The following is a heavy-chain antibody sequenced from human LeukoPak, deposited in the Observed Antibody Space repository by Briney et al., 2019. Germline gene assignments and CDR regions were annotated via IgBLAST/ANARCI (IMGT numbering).Heavy chain of an antibody. J-gene: IGHJ4*02. D-gene: IGHD6-13*01. V-gene: IGHV3-48*02. CDR2: ISPNSGAT. CDR3: ARLTGYYTSGWYYFDS. Sequence: QPGGSLRLSCAVSGFTFRDYSMNWVRQAPGKGLEWLSFISPNSGATYYAESLKGRFTISKDNAKNSLYLQMNGLRDEGTAVYYCARLTGYYTSGWYYFDSWGQGTLVTVSS. CDR1: GFTFRDYS.